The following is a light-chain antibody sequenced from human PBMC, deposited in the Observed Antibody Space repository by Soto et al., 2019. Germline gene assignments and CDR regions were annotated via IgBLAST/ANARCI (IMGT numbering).Light chain of an antibody. CDR1: QSVSGRY. Sequence: EIVLTQSPGTLSLSPGERATLSCRASQSVSGRYLTWFQQKPGQTPRLLIYDASTRATGIPDRFSGSGSGTDCTLTISRLEPEDFAVYYCQQYGTPPQTFGQGTKVEMK. CDR2: DAS. J-gene: IGKJ1*01. CDR3: QQYGTPPQT. V-gene: IGKV3-20*01.